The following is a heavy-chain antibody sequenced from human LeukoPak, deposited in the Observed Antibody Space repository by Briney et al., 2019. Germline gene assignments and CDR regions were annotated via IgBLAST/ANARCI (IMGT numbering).Heavy chain of an antibody. Sequence: SETLSLTCTVSGGSISSYYWSWIRQPPGKGLEWIGYIYYSGSTNYNPSLKSRVTISVDTSKNQFSLKLSSVTAADTAVYYCASFPNYDILTGYPESIYWYFDLWGRGTLVTVSS. CDR3: ASFPNYDILTGYPESIYWYFDL. J-gene: IGHJ2*01. CDR2: IYYSGST. V-gene: IGHV4-59*01. D-gene: IGHD3-9*01. CDR1: GGSISSYY.